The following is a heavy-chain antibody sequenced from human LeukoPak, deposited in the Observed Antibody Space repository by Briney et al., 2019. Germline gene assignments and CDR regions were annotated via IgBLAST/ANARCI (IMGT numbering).Heavy chain of an antibody. CDR3: ARLSVLQDYYYGMDV. J-gene: IGHJ6*02. D-gene: IGHD5/OR15-5a*01. CDR2: IYYSGST. CDR1: GGSISSYY. Sequence: SETLSLTCTVSGGSISSYYWSWIRQPPGKGLEWIGYIYYSGSTNYNPSLKSRVTISVGTSKNQFSLKLSSVTAADTAVYYCARLSVLQDYYYGMDVWGQGTTVTVSS. V-gene: IGHV4-59*08.